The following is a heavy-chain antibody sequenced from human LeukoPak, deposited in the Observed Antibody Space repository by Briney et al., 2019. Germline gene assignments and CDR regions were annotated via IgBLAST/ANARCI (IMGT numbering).Heavy chain of an antibody. CDR1: GLTFSSYS. J-gene: IGHJ4*02. CDR3: ARARSSGWVIDS. D-gene: IGHD6-19*01. CDR2: ISSGGGGT. V-gene: IGHV3-48*02. Sequence: GGSLRLSCAASGLTFSSYSTNWVRQAPGKGLEWISYISSGGGGTYHADSVKGRFTISRDNAKNSLYLQMNSLRDEDTAVYFCARARSSGWVIDSWGQGTLVTVSS.